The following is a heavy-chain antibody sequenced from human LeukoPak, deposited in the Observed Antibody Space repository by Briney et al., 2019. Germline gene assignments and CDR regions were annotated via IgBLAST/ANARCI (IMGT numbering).Heavy chain of an antibody. J-gene: IGHJ4*02. D-gene: IGHD3-10*01. CDR2: VKKDGSEK. CDR1: GFTFSNNW. V-gene: IGHV3-7*01. CDR3: ARDTSYYYGSGGFDY. Sequence: GGSLRLSCAASGFTFSNNWMTWVRQAPGKGLEWVASVKKDGSEKYYVDSVKGRLTISRDNAKNSLYLQMNSLRAEDTAVYYCARDTSYYYGSGGFDYWGQGTLVTVSS.